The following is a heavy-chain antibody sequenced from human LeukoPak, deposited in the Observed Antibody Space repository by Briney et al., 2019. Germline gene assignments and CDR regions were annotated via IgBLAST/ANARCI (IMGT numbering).Heavy chain of an antibody. V-gene: IGHV4-61*02. D-gene: IGHD6-13*01. Sequence: SETLSLTCTVSGGSISSGSYYWSWIRQPAGKGLEWIGRIYTSGSTNYNPSLKSRVTISVDTSKNQFSLKLSSVTAADTAVYYCAREEAAAGTDPLDYWGQGTLVTVSS. CDR3: AREEAAAGTDPLDY. CDR1: GGSISSGSYY. J-gene: IGHJ4*02. CDR2: IYTSGST.